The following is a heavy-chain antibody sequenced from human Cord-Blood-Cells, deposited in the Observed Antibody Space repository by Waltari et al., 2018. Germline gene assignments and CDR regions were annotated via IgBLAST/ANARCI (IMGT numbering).Heavy chain of an antibody. J-gene: IGHJ4*02. CDR3: AREGYGDYGFDY. D-gene: IGHD4-17*01. V-gene: IGHV1-2*06. CDR2: NNPNRGGT. Sequence: QVQLVQSGAAVKKPGASVKVSCKASGYTFTGYYMHWVRQAPGQGLEWMGRNNPNRGGTNYAQKFQGRVTMTRDTSISTAYMELSRLRSDDTAVYYCAREGYGDYGFDYWGQGTLVTVSS. CDR1: GYTFTGYY.